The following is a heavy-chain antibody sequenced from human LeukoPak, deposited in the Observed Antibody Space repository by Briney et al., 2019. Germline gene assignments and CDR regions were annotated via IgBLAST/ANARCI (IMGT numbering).Heavy chain of an antibody. CDR3: AKRPGYSSGWYGGDYFDY. Sequence: PGRSLRLSCAASGFTFSSYAMSWVRQAPGKGLEWVSAISGSGGSTYYADSVKGRFTISRDNSKNTLYLQMNSLRAEDTAVYYCAKRPGYSSGWYGGDYFDYWGQGTLVTVSS. CDR2: ISGSGGST. CDR1: GFTFSSYA. D-gene: IGHD6-19*01. V-gene: IGHV3-23*01. J-gene: IGHJ4*02.